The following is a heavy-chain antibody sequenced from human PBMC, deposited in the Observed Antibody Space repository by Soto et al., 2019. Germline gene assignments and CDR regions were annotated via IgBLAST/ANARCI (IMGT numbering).Heavy chain of an antibody. J-gene: IGHJ4*02. CDR3: VSWASAHFDY. CDR2: ISDSGVNT. CDR1: GLTFRNHA. Sequence: PGGSLRLSCTTSGLTFRNHAMTWVRQAPDKGLEWVSTISDSGVNTHYADSVKGRFTISRDNSRNTLYLQMNSLRGEDTAVYYCVSWASAHFDYWGQGTEVTVSS. D-gene: IGHD3-16*01. V-gene: IGHV3-23*01.